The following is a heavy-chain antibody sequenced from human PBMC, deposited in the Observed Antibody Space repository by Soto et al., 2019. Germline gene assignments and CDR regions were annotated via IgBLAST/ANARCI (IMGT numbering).Heavy chain of an antibody. V-gene: IGHV1-69*08. CDR2: IIPILGIA. Sequence: QVQLVQSGAEVKKPGSSVKVSCKASGGTFSSYTISWVRQAPGLGLEWMGRIIPILGIANYAQKFKGRVTITADKSTSTAYMEMSSLRSEDTAVYYCAREDRVAAAGGGWFDHWGQGTLVTVSS. CDR3: AREDRVAAAGGGWFDH. J-gene: IGHJ5*02. CDR1: GGTFSSYT. D-gene: IGHD6-13*01.